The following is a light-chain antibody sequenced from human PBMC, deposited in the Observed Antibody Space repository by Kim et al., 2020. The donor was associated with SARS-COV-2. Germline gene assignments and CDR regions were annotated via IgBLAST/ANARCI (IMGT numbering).Light chain of an antibody. Sequence: ATAQMARFTCGGNNIGSKAVLWYRRRPDQAPVLIMYSDSNRPSGIPERFSGSTPGNATTLPISRIEAGDEADYYCQVWDSSSDHPVFGRGTQLTVL. CDR1: NIGSKA. CDR3: QVWDSSSDHPV. J-gene: IGLJ2*01. V-gene: IGLV3-12*01. CDR2: SDS.